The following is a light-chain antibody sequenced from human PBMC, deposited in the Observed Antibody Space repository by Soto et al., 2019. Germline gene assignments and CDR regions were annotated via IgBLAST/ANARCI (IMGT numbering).Light chain of an antibody. J-gene: IGKJ4*01. CDR2: AAS. Sequence: AIRMTQSPSSLSASTGDRVTITCRASQGISSNLAWYQQKPGKAPKLLIYAASTLQSGVPSRFSGSGSGTDFTLTISCLQSEDFATYYCQQYYSYPLTFGGGTKV. CDR3: QQYYSYPLT. V-gene: IGKV1-8*01. CDR1: QGISSN.